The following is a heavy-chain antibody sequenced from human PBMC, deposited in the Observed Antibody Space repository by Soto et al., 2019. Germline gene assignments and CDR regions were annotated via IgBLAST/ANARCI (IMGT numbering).Heavy chain of an antibody. Sequence: SETLSLTCTVSGGSISSGGYYWSWIRQHPGKGLEWIGYIYSIGSTNYNPSLRSRVTMSIDTSQEQFSLKLSSVTAADTAVYYCASGNDLYDYVWGSYRPGPFDYWGQGTLVTVSS. CDR1: GGSISSGGYY. CDR2: IYSIGST. V-gene: IGHV4-61*08. D-gene: IGHD3-16*02. J-gene: IGHJ4*02. CDR3: ASGNDLYDYVWGSYRPGPFDY.